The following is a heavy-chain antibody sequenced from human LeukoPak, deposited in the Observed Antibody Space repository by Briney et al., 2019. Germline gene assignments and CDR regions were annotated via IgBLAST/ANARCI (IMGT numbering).Heavy chain of an antibody. D-gene: IGHD2-15*01. J-gene: IGHJ6*03. Sequence: GGSLRLSCAASGFAFSTYGLHWVRQAPGKGLEWVAVTWYDGSDKHNADSVKGRFTISRDNSRHTLYLQMNSLRAEDTAVYYCARDGRGGRGYYYYYMDVWGKGTTVTVSS. CDR1: GFAFSTYG. V-gene: IGHV3-33*01. CDR3: ARDGRGGRGYYYYYMDV. CDR2: TWYDGSDK.